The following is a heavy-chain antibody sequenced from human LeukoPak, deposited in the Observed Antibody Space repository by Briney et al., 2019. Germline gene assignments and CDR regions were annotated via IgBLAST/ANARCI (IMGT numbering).Heavy chain of an antibody. D-gene: IGHD3-16*01. CDR2: INPNSGGT. J-gene: IGHJ3*02. CDR3: ARKIWGGSYDAFDI. Sequence: ASVKVSCKASGYTFTGYYMHWVRQAPGQGLEWMGWINPNSGGTNYAQKFQGRVTMTRDTSISTAYMELSSLRSEDTAVYYCARKIWGGSYDAFDIWGQGTMVTVSS. CDR1: GYTFTGYY. V-gene: IGHV1-2*02.